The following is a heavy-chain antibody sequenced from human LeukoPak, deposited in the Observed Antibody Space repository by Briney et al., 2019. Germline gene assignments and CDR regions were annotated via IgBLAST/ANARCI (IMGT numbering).Heavy chain of an antibody. CDR2: IYTSGST. D-gene: IGHD3-3*01. Sequence: SETLSLTCTVSGGSISSYYWSWIRQPPGKGLEWIGYIYTSGSTNYNPSLKSRVTISVDTSKNQFSLKLSSVTAADTAVYYCARHPINDFWSGYPDWYFDLWGRGTLVTVSS. V-gene: IGHV4-4*09. CDR1: GGSISSYY. J-gene: IGHJ2*01. CDR3: ARHPINDFWSGYPDWYFDL.